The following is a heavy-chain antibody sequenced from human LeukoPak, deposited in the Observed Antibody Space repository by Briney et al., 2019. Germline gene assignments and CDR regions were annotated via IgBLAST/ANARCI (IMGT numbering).Heavy chain of an antibody. CDR2: INPDSGGA. CDR1: GYTFTGYY. V-gene: IGHV1-2*02. CDR3: GRDFHDSLDY. Sequence: ASVKVSCKASGYTFTGYYMHWVRQAPGQGLEWMGWINPDSGGANFAQKFQGRVTMTRDSSISTAYMELSGLRSDDTAVYYCGRDFHDSLDYWGQGTLVTVSS. J-gene: IGHJ4*02.